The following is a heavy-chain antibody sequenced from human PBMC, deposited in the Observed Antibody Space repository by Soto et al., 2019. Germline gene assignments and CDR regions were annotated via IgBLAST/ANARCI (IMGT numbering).Heavy chain of an antibody. V-gene: IGHV4-4*07. Sequence: TMAITWTVSGGSTFRYDWSWIRQPDGKGLEWIGRIYTSGSTNYNPSLKSRVTMSVDTSKNQFSLKLSSVTAADTAGYYCAVGAYDSPDIIDYWGQGNRVTVSA. D-gene: IGHD5-12*01. CDR1: GGSTFRYD. J-gene: IGHJ4*02. CDR2: IYTSGST. CDR3: AVGAYDSPDIIDY.